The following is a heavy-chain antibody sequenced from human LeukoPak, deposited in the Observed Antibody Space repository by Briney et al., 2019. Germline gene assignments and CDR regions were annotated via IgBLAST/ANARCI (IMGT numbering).Heavy chain of an antibody. CDR2: IIPIFGTA. CDR3: AREEYSSSGSAFDI. D-gene: IGHD6-6*01. Sequence: ASVKVSCKASGGTFSSYAISWVRQAPGQGLEWMGGIIPIFGTANYAQKFQGRVTITTDESTSTAYMELSSLRSEDTVVYYCAREEYSSSGSAFDIWGQGTMVTVSS. CDR1: GGTFSSYA. V-gene: IGHV1-69*05. J-gene: IGHJ3*02.